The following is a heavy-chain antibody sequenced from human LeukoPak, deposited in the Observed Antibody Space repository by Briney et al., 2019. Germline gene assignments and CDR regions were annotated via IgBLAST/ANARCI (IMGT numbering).Heavy chain of an antibody. J-gene: IGHJ4*02. V-gene: IGHV4-61*08. D-gene: IGHD2-15*01. Sequence: SETLSLTCTVSGGSISSGGYYWSWIRQPPGKGLEWIGYIYYSGSTNYNPSLKSRVTISVDTSKNQFSLKLSSVTAADTAVYYCARAEDCSGGSCYSSYWGQGTLVTVSS. CDR1: GGSISSGGYY. CDR3: ARAEDCSGGSCYSSY. CDR2: IYYSGST.